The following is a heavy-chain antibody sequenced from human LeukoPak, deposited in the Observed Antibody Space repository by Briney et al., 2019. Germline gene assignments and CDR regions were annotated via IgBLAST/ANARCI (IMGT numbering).Heavy chain of an antibody. Sequence: SETLSLTCAVYGGSFSGYYWSWIRQPAGKGLEWIGRIYTSGSTNYNPSLKSRVTMSVDTSKNQFSLKLSSVTAADTAVYYCARDQVVAAAGTKRTGGFDYWGQGTLVTVSS. CDR3: ARDQVVAAAGTKRTGGFDY. D-gene: IGHD6-13*01. CDR1: GGSFSGYY. J-gene: IGHJ4*02. CDR2: IYTSGST. V-gene: IGHV4-4*07.